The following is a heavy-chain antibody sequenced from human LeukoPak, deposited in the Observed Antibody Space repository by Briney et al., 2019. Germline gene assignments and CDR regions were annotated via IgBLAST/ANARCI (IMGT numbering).Heavy chain of an antibody. CDR1: GGSFSGYY. CDR3: ARVSSFITFDY. V-gene: IGHV4-34*01. Sequence: SETLSLTCAVYGGSFSGYYWSWIRQPPGKGLEWIGEINHSGSTNYNPSLKSRVTISVDTSKNQFSLKLSSVTAADTAVYYCARVSSFITFDYWGQGTLVTVSS. J-gene: IGHJ4*02. CDR2: INHSGST. D-gene: IGHD6-13*01.